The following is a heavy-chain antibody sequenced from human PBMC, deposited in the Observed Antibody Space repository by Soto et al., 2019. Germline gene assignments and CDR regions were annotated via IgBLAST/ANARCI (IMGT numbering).Heavy chain of an antibody. J-gene: IGHJ6*03. CDR2: IYYSGST. Sequence: ASETLSLTCTVSGGSISSYYWSWIRQPPGKGLEWIGYIYYSGSTNYNPSLKSRVTISVDTSKNQFSLKLSSVTAADTAVYYCARVTIFGGDYYYYMDVWGKGTTVTVSS. CDR1: GGSISSYY. V-gene: IGHV4-59*08. D-gene: IGHD3-3*01. CDR3: ARVTIFGGDYYYYMDV.